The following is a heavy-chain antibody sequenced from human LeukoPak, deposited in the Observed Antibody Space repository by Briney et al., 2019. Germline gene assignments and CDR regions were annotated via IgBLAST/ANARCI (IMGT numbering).Heavy chain of an antibody. Sequence: SETLSLTCTVSGVSISSSSYYWGWLRQPPGKGLEWIGSIYYSGSTYDNPSLKSRVTISVDTSKNQFSLKLSSVTAADTAVYYCARDTIAVAAKPFDYWGQGTLVTVSS. D-gene: IGHD6-19*01. V-gene: IGHV4-39*02. CDR3: ARDTIAVAAKPFDY. CDR1: GVSISSSSYY. J-gene: IGHJ4*02. CDR2: IYYSGST.